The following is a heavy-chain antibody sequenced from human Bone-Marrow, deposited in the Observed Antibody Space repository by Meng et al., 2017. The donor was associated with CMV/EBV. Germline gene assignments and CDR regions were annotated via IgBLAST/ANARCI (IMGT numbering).Heavy chain of an antibody. CDR3: ARRVVGSAFDY. CDR1: GGASSGSDW. D-gene: IGHD1-26*01. Sequence: CDVSGGASSGSDWWSWVRQPPGKGLEWIGQISHSGSTHYNPSLKSPVSISVDKSNNQFSLKMTSVTAADTAVYYCARRVVGSAFDYWGQGTLVTVSS. CDR2: ISHSGST. V-gene: IGHV4-4*02. J-gene: IGHJ4*02.